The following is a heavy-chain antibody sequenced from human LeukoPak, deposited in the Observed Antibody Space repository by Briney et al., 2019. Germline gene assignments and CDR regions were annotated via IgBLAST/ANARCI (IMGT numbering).Heavy chain of an antibody. CDR2: ISSSSSTI. Sequence: GGSLRLSCAASGFTFSSYSMNWVRQAPGKGLEWVSYISSSSSTIYYADSVKGRFTISRDNAKNSLYLQMNSLRAEDTAVYYCARVVEWELLGAFDIWGQGTMVTVSP. D-gene: IGHD1-26*01. J-gene: IGHJ3*02. V-gene: IGHV3-48*04. CDR3: ARVVEWELLGAFDI. CDR1: GFTFSSYS.